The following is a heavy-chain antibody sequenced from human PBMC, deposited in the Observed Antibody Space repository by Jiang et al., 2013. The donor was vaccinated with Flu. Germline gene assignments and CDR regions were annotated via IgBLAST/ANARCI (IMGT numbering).Heavy chain of an antibody. CDR1: GYSFTTYW. Sequence: GAEVKKPGESLKISCKVSGYSFTTYWIGWVRQMPGEGLEWMGIIYPDDSDTRYSPSFQGQVAISADKSISTAYLQWSSLKASDTAMYYCARQPRDASHFDYWGQGSLVTVSS. V-gene: IGHV5-51*01. CDR2: IYPDDSDT. CDR3: ARQPRDASHFDY. J-gene: IGHJ4*02.